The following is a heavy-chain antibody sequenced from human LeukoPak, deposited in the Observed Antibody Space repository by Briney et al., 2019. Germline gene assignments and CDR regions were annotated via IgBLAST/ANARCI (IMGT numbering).Heavy chain of an antibody. V-gene: IGHV4-31*03. Sequence: PSETLSLTCTVSGGSISSGGYYWNWIRQHPGKGLEWIGHMYYSGYTYYNPSLKSRVTISVDTSKNQFSLKLRSVTAADTAVYYCARARMVGATLDYWGQGTLVTVSS. CDR2: MYYSGYT. J-gene: IGHJ4*02. D-gene: IGHD1-26*01. CDR3: ARARMVGATLDY. CDR1: GGSISSGGYY.